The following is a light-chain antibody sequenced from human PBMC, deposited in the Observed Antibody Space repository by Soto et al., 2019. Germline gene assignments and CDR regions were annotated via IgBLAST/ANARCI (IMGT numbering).Light chain of an antibody. J-gene: IGLJ1*01. CDR1: SSDVGAYNF. Sequence: QSALTQPASVSGSPGQSITISCTGTSSDVGAYNFVSWHQQHPGKAPKLMIYNVYDRPSGISYRFSGSKSGNTASLTISGLQGEDEADYSCSAYTVSRTYVFGTGTMSPS. CDR3: SAYTVSRTYV. V-gene: IGLV2-14*03. CDR2: NVY.